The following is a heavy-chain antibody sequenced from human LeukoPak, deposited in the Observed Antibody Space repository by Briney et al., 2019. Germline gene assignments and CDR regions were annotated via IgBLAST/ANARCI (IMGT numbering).Heavy chain of an antibody. J-gene: IGHJ4*02. D-gene: IGHD3-3*01. V-gene: IGHV1-69*13. CDR2: IIPMSSTT. CDR1: GDTFSSHS. CDR3: ARPRTYYDSWSGYPPFDY. Sequence: SVKVSCKASGDTFSSHSFNWVRQAPGQGLEWLGGIIPMSSTTKYAQNFQGRVTITADESTSTAFMELSSLRPEDTAVYYCARPRTYYDSWSGYPPFDYWGQGTLVTVSS.